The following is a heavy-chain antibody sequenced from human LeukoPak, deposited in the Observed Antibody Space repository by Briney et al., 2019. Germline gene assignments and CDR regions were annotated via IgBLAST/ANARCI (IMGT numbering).Heavy chain of an antibody. Sequence: QPGRSLRLSCAASGFTFSSYGMHWVRQAPGKGLEWVAVISYDGPNKYYADSVKGRFTISRDNSKNTLYLQMNSLRAEDTAVYYCAKDFATYCSGGCDFQHWGQGTLVTVSS. D-gene: IGHD2-15*01. CDR2: ISYDGPNK. CDR1: GFTFSSYG. J-gene: IGHJ1*01. CDR3: AKDFATYCSGGCDFQH. V-gene: IGHV3-30*18.